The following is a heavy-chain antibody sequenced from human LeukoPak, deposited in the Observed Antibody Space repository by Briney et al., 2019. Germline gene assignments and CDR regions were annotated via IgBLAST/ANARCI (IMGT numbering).Heavy chain of an antibody. J-gene: IGHJ6*02. V-gene: IGHV4-4*07. D-gene: IGHD3-3*01. CDR1: GGSISSYY. CDR2: IYTSGST. CDR3: ARHNVLRFLEWLPSDYYYGMDV. Sequence: PSETLSLTCTVSGGSISSYYWSWIRQPAGKGLEWIGRIYTSGSTNYNPSLKSRVTMSVDTSKNQFSLKLSSVTAADTAVYYCARHNVLRFLEWLPSDYYYGMDVWGQGTTVTVSS.